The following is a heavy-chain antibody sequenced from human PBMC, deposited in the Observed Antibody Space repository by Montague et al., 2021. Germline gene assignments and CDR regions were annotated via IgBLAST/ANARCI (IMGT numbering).Heavy chain of an antibody. CDR3: ARSLYCRGGSCYSGFDP. CDR1: GGSISSASYY. D-gene: IGHD2-15*01. CDR2: IYYNGTT. Sequence: SETLSLTRTVSGGSISSASYYWGWIRQPPGKGLEFIGVIYYNGTTHHNPSLKSRVTVSMDTSKNQFSLKLSSVTAADTAVYYCARSLYCRGGSCYSGFDPWGQGTLVTASS. V-gene: IGHV4-39*01. J-gene: IGHJ5*02.